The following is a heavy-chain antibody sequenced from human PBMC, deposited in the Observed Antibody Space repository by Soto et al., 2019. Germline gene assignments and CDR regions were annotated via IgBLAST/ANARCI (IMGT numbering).Heavy chain of an antibody. CDR3: ARLRQQLGDYYYYTMDV. Sequence: SETLSLTCTVSGGSISSSSYYWGWIRQPPGKGLEWIGSIYYSGSTYYNPSLKSRVTISVDTSKNQFSLKLSSVTAADTAVYYCARLRQQLGDYYYYTMDVWGQGTTVTVSS. CDR2: IYYSGST. V-gene: IGHV4-39*01. D-gene: IGHD6-13*01. J-gene: IGHJ6*02. CDR1: GGSISSSSYY.